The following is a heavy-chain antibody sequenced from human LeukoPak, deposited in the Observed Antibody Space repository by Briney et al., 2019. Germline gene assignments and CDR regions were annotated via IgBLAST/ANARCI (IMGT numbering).Heavy chain of an antibody. J-gene: IGHJ4*02. Sequence: SETLSLTCTVSSASISSSPYFWGWIRQSPGKGLEWIGSISYSGTTYYNPSLKSRVTMSVDTSKNQFSLKLNSVTAADTAVFYCAANSADYNTLGSSYKVWGQGTLVTASS. CDR2: ISYSGTT. V-gene: IGHV4-39*01. CDR3: AANSADYNTLGSSYKV. D-gene: IGHD3-10*01. CDR1: SASISSSPYF.